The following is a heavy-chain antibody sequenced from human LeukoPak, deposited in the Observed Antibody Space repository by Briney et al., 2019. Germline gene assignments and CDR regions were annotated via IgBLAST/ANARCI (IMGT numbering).Heavy chain of an antibody. CDR2: INPSGGST. D-gene: IGHD2-21*01. V-gene: IGHV1-46*01. Sequence: GASVKVSCKASGYTFTGYYMHWVRQAPGQGLEWMGIINPSGGSTSYAQKFQGRVTMTRDMSTSTVYMELSSLRSEDTAVYYCARDNSLASTSYYYYMDVWGKGTTVTVSS. CDR1: GYTFTGYY. CDR3: ARDNSLASTSYYYYMDV. J-gene: IGHJ6*03.